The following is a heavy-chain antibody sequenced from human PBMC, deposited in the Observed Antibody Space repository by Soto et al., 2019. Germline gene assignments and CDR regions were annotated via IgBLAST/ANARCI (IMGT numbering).Heavy chain of an antibody. CDR3: AKDVEPSPGIAAAGTAVDY. CDR1: GFTFSSYG. D-gene: IGHD6-13*01. CDR2: ISYDGSNK. J-gene: IGHJ4*02. V-gene: IGHV3-30*18. Sequence: GGSLRLSCAASGFTFSSYGMHWVRQAPGKGLEWVAVISYDGSNKYYADSVKGRFTISRDNSKNTLYLQMSSLRAEDTAVYYCAKDVEPSPGIAAAGTAVDYWGQGTLVTVSS.